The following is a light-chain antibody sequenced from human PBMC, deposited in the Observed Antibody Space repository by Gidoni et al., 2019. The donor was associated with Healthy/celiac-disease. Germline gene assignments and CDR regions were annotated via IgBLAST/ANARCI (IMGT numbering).Light chain of an antibody. Sequence: ECVLMQSPGTLSLSPGERATLSCRASQSVSSSYLAWYQQKPGQAPRLLIYGASSRATGIPDRFSGSGSGTDFTLTISRLEPEDFAVYYCQQYGSSPPLMYTFGQGTKLEIK. J-gene: IGKJ2*01. CDR3: QQYGSSPPLMYT. CDR1: QSVSSSY. CDR2: GAS. V-gene: IGKV3-20*01.